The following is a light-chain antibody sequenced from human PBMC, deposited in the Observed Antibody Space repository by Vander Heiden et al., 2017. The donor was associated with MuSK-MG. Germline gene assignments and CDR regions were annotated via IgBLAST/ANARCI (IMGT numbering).Light chain of an antibody. CDR2: GND. V-gene: IGLV1-40*01. J-gene: IGLJ3*02. CDR3: QSYDNSRSGSWV. Sequence: QSILTPPPSVSGAPGQRVTIPCPGSKSNIGGGYQVYCYQPLPGAAANVLVFGNDNRPSGGPERFSGSKSGTSASLAITGLQADEEGDYYCQSYDNSRSGSWVFGGGTKVTVL. CDR1: KSNIGGGYQ.